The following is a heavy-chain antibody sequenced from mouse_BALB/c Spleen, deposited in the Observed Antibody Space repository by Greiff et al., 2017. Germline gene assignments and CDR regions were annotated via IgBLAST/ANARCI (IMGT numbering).Heavy chain of an antibody. CDR2: INPDSSTI. D-gene: IGHD2-12*01. Sequence: EVKLLESGGGLVQPGGSLKLSCAASGFAFSRYWMSWVRQAPGKGLEWIGEINPDSSTINYTPTLKDKFIISRDNAKNTLYLQMSKVRSEDTALYYCARPGGRPYAMDYWGQGTSVTVSS. J-gene: IGHJ4*01. V-gene: IGHV4-1*02. CDR3: ARPGGRPYAMDY. CDR1: GFAFSRYW.